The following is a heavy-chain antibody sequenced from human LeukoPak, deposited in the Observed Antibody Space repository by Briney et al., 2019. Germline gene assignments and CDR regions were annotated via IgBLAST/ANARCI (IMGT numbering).Heavy chain of an antibody. CDR1: GDSISSSNCY. CDR2: IYYSGST. J-gene: IGHJ3*02. V-gene: IGHV4-61*05. Sequence: KPSETLSLTCTVSGDSISSSNCYWGWIRQPPGKGLEWIGYIYYSGSTNYNPSLKSRVTISVDTSKNQFSLKLSSVTAADTAVYYCARGSPPKDAFDIWGQGTMVTVSS. CDR3: ARGSPPKDAFDI.